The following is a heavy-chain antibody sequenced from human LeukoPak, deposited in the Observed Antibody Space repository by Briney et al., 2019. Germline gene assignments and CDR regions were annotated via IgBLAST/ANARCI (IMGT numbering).Heavy chain of an antibody. D-gene: IGHD3-22*01. V-gene: IGHV3-23*01. CDR3: ASAAPLFDDSSGYNDY. J-gene: IGHJ4*02. CDR1: GFTFSSYA. Sequence: GGSLRLSCAASGFTFSSYAMSWVRQAPGKGLEWVSAISGSGGSTYYADSVKGRFTISRDNSKNTLYLQMNSLRAEDTAVYYCASAAPLFDDSSGYNDYWGQGTLVTVSS. CDR2: ISGSGGST.